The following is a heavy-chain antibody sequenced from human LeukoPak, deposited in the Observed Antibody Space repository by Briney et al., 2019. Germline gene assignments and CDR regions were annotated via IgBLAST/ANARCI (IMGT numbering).Heavy chain of an antibody. J-gene: IGHJ4*02. Sequence: GGSLRLSCAVSGFTFSSDWMIWVRQAPGKGLEWVANINPDGSEKNYVDSVRGRFTISRDNAKNSLNLQMNSLRAEDTAVYYCAREGDSGYVELDSWGQGTLVTVSS. D-gene: IGHD5-12*01. CDR1: GFTFSSDW. CDR3: AREGDSGYVELDS. V-gene: IGHV3-7*01. CDR2: INPDGSEK.